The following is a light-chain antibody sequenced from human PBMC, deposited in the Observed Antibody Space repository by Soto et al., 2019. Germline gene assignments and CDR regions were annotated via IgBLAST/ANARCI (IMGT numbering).Light chain of an antibody. CDR2: DNT. J-gene: IGLJ3*02. CDR3: QSYDISLSGSRV. Sequence: QSVLTQPPSVSGAPGQRVTISCTGSSSNIGAGYDVHWYQHLPGAAPKLLIYDNTNRPSGVPDRFSGSKSGTSASLAITGLQAEDEANYYCQSYDISLSGSRVFGGGTKLTVL. CDR1: SSNIGAGYD. V-gene: IGLV1-40*01.